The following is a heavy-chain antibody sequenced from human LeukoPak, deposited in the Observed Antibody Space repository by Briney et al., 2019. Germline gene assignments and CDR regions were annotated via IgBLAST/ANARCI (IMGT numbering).Heavy chain of an antibody. CDR1: GFTFSSYS. J-gene: IGHJ6*04. D-gene: IGHD3-10*02. CDR2: ISSSGSTI. CDR3: AELGITMIGGV. V-gene: IGHV3-48*04. Sequence: GGSLRLSCAASGFTFSSYSMNWVRQAPGKGLEWVSYISSSGSTICYADSVKGRFTISRDNAKNSLYLQMNSLRAEDTAVYYCAELGITMIGGVWGKGATVTISS.